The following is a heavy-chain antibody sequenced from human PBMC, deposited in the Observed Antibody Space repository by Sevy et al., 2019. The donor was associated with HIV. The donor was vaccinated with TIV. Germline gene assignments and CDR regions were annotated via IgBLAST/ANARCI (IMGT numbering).Heavy chain of an antibody. J-gene: IGHJ4*02. CDR1: GFTFSPYS. CDR2: ISSSSSYI. Sequence: GGSLRLSCAASGFTFSPYSMNWVRQAPGKGLEWVSSISSSSSYIYYTYSVKGRFTISRDNAKNSLYLQMNSLRVEDTAVYYCARDRSVAGTKTFDYWGQGTLVTVSS. CDR3: ARDRSVAGTKTFDY. D-gene: IGHD6-19*01. V-gene: IGHV3-21*01.